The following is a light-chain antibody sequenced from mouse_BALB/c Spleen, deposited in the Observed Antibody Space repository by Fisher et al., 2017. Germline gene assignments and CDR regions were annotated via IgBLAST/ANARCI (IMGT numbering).Light chain of an antibody. CDR3: HQRSSYPYT. CDR2: RTS. V-gene: IGKV4-68*01. J-gene: IGKJ2*01. CDR1: SSVSY. Sequence: IVMTQTTAIMSASPGEKVTMTCSASSSVSYMYWYQQKPGSSPKPWIYRTSNLASGVPARFSGSGSGTSYSLTISSMEAEDAATYYCHQRSSYPYTFGGGTKLEIK.